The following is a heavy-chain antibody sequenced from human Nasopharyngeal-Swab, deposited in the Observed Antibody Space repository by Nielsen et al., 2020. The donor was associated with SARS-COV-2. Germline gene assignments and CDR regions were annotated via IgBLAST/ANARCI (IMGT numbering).Heavy chain of an antibody. Sequence: SETLSLTCTVSGGSISSSSYYWVWIRQPPGKGLEWIGSIYYSGSTYYNPSLKSRVTISVDTSKNQNALKLSSVTAADTAVYYCARHPTMVRGLRYYWYFDLWGRGTLVTVSS. CDR3: ARHPTMVRGLRYYWYFDL. CDR1: GGSISSSSYY. CDR2: IYYSGST. V-gene: IGHV4-39*01. D-gene: IGHD3-10*01. J-gene: IGHJ2*01.